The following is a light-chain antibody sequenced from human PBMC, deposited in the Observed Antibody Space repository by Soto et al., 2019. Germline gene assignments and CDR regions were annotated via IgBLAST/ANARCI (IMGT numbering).Light chain of an antibody. V-gene: IGKV3-11*01. CDR3: QQRSNWPPYT. CDR2: DAS. J-gene: IGKJ2*01. Sequence: EIVLTQSPATLSLSPGERATLSCRASQSVSSYLAWYPQKPCQAPRLLIYDASNRATGILARFSGSGSGTDFTLTISSLEREDFAVYYCQQRSNWPPYTFGQGTKLEIK. CDR1: QSVSSY.